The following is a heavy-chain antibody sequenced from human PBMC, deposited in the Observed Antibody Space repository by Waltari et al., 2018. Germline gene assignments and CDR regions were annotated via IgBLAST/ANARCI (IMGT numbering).Heavy chain of an antibody. CDR2: IYYSGST. J-gene: IGHJ4*02. Sequence: QVQLQESGPGLVKPSETLSLTCTVSGGSISSYYWSWIRQPPGKGLEWIGYIYYSGSTNYNPSLKSRVTISVDTSKNQFSLKLSSVTAAVTAVYYCARVLGQQPQWGQGTLVTVSS. D-gene: IGHD6-13*01. CDR3: ARVLGQQPQ. CDR1: GGSISSYY. V-gene: IGHV4-59*01.